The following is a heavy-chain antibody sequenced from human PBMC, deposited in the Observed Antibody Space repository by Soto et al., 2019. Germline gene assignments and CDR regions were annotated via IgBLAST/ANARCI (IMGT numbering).Heavy chain of an antibody. Sequence: SETLSLTCGVSGYSISSGYYWDWIRQPPGKGLEWVGTTYHSGTTYYNPSLKSRVTISIDTSKNQFSLKLSSVTAADTALYYCARSLYSSSWYAGSWGQGTLVTVSS. CDR2: TYHSGTT. V-gene: IGHV4-38-2*01. CDR1: GYSISSGYY. J-gene: IGHJ5*02. D-gene: IGHD6-13*01. CDR3: ARSLYSSSWYAGS.